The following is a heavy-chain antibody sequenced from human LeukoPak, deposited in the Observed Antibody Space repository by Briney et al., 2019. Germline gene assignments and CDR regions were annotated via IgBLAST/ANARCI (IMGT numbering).Heavy chain of an antibody. CDR2: IRSKANSYAT. J-gene: IGHJ6*03. Sequence: TGGSLRLSCAASTFTFSGSAIHWVRQASGKGLEWVGRIRSKANSYATAYAASVKGRFTISRDDSKNTAYLQMNSLKAEDTAVYYCTRLKYYYYYMDVWGKGTTVTVSS. V-gene: IGHV3-73*01. CDR1: TFTFSGSA. CDR3: TRLKYYYYYMDV.